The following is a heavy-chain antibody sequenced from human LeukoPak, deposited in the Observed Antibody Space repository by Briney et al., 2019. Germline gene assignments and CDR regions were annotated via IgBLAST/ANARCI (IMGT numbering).Heavy chain of an antibody. CDR2: ISYNGII. V-gene: IGHV4-59*01. Sequence: SETLSLTCSVSGGSIRSDYWSWIRQPPGKGLEWIGYISYNGIINYNPSLKSRLTMSVDTSKSQFSLKLSSLTAADTAVYYCARDRVDRFGPRFDPWGPGTLVTVSS. CDR3: ARDRVDRFGPRFDP. D-gene: IGHD5-12*01. CDR1: GGSIRSDY. J-gene: IGHJ5*02.